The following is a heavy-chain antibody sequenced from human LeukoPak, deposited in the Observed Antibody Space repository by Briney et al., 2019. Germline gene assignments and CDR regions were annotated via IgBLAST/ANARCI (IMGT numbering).Heavy chain of an antibody. CDR1: GFTFSSYT. V-gene: IGHV3-21*01. CDR2: ISGGSSFT. Sequence: GGSLRLSCAASGFTFSSYTMNWVRQAPGKGLEWVSYISGGSSFTYYVDSVKGRFTISRDNAKNSLYLQMNSLRAEDTAVYYCARDLGYSSGPNYWGQGTRVTVSS. J-gene: IGHJ4*02. CDR3: ARDLGYSSGPNY. D-gene: IGHD6-19*01.